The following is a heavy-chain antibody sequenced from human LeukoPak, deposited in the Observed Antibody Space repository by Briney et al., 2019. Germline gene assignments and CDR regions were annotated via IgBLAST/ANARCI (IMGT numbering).Heavy chain of an antibody. V-gene: IGHV4-39*01. CDR2: IYYSGST. D-gene: IGHD6-19*01. J-gene: IGHJ5*01. CDR1: GGSISSSSYY. CDR3: ARLKGYSSGWFVS. Sequence: SETLSLTCTVSGGSISSSSYYWGWIRQPPGKGLEWIGSIYYSGSTYYNPSLKSRVTISVDTSKNQFSLKLSSVTAADTAVYYCARLKGYSSGWFVSWGQGTLVTVSS.